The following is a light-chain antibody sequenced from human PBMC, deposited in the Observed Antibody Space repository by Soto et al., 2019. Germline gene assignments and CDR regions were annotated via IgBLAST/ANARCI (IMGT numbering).Light chain of an antibody. V-gene: IGKV2-28*01. J-gene: IGKJ1*01. CDR2: LGS. CDR3: MQPLQSWT. CDR1: QSLLHSNGYNC. Sequence: DIVMTQSPLSLPVTPGESASISCRSSQSLLHSNGYNCLDWYLQKPGQSPQLLIYLGSNRAPGVPDRLSGSGSGTDFTLKISRVEAEDVGVYYCMQPLQSWTFGQGTKVDIK.